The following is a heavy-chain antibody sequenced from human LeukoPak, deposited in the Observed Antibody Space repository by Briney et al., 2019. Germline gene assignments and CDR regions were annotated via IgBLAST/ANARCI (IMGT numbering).Heavy chain of an antibody. CDR2: ISYDGSNK. D-gene: IGHD3-22*01. CDR3: ARDLGGSSGYYALDY. Sequence: GGSLRLSCAASGFTFSGSAMHWVRQAPGKGLEWVAVISYDGSNKYYADSVRGRFTISRDNSKNTLYLQMNSLRAEDTAVYYCARDLGGSSGYYALDYWGQGTLVTVSS. J-gene: IGHJ4*02. CDR1: GFTFSGSA. V-gene: IGHV3-30-3*01.